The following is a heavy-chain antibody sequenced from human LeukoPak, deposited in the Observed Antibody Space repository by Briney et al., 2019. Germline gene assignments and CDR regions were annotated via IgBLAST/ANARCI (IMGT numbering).Heavy chain of an antibody. CDR3: AREFCRGSYDY. CDR2: IYYSGST. D-gene: IGHD3-10*01. CDR1: GGSISSYY. J-gene: IGHJ4*02. V-gene: IGHV4-59*01. Sequence: SETLSLTCTVSGGSISSYYWSWIRQPPGKRLEWIGYIYYSGSTNYNPSLKSRVTMSLDTSKNQFSPKLSSVTAADTAVYYCAREFCRGSYDYWGQGTLVTVSS.